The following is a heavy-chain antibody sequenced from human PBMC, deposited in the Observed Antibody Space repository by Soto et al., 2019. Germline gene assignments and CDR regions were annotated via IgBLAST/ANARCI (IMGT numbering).Heavy chain of an antibody. J-gene: IGHJ4*02. CDR2: ISSSSSTI. CDR1: GFTFSSHS. D-gene: IGHD3-9*01. Sequence: GGSLRLSCAASGFTFSSHSMNWVRQAPGKGLEWVSYISSSSSTIYYADSVKGRFTISRDNAKNSLYLQMNSLRDEDTAVYYCARIGLAGTPLPLRYFDWLPDFDYWGQGTLVTVSS. CDR3: ARIGLAGTPLPLRYFDWLPDFDY. V-gene: IGHV3-48*02.